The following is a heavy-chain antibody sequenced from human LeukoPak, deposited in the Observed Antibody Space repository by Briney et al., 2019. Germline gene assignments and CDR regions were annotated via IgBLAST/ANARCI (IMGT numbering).Heavy chain of an antibody. Sequence: GASVKVSCKASGYTFTTYGISWVRQAPGQGLEWMGWISAHNGNTKYAQKFQGRVTMTTDTSTSTAYMELRSLRSDDTALYYCARDYDSSIPFDYWGQGTLVTVSS. CDR1: GYTFTTYG. J-gene: IGHJ4*02. CDR2: ISAHNGNT. V-gene: IGHV1-18*01. D-gene: IGHD6-13*01. CDR3: ARDYDSSIPFDY.